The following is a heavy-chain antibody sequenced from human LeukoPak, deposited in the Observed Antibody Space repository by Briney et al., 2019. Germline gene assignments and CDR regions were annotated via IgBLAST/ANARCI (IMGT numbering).Heavy chain of an antibody. CDR2: ISSSGNTR. CDR3: ARMRRDANWFDP. J-gene: IGHJ5*02. CDR1: GFRFSDYY. V-gene: IGHV3-11*01. Sequence: GGSPRLSCAASGFRFSDYYMSWIRQAPGKGLEWVSYISSSGNTRYYADSVKGRFTISRDNAKNSLYLQMNSLRAEDTAVNYCARMRRDANWFDPWGQGTLVTVSS.